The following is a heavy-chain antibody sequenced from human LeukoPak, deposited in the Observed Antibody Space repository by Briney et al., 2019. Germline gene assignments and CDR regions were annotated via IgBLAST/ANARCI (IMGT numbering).Heavy chain of an antibody. Sequence: ASVKVSCKASGYTFTGYYMHWVRQAPGQGLEWMGWINPNSGGTNYAQKFQGRVTMTRDTSISTAYMELSRLRSEDTAVYYCARDESIAYENNWFDPWGQGTLVTVSS. CDR3: ARDESIAYENNWFDP. CDR1: GYTFTGYY. J-gene: IGHJ5*02. D-gene: IGHD6-6*01. CDR2: INPNSGGT. V-gene: IGHV1-2*02.